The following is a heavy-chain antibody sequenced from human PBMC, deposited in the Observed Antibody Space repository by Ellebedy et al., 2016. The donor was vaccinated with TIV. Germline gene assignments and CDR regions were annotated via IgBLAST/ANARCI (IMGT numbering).Heavy chain of an antibody. J-gene: IGHJ4*02. CDR2: ISLSSSTI. CDR3: AKDSFRDHDYVYYLDS. Sequence: GESLKISCAASGFTFSTYPMNWVRQAPGKGLEWVSHISLSSSTIYYADSVKGRFTISRDNAKNSLSLQMNSLRVEDTAVYYCAKDSFRDHDYVYYLDSWGQGTPVTVSS. D-gene: IGHD3-10*02. CDR1: GFTFSTYP. V-gene: IGHV3-48*01.